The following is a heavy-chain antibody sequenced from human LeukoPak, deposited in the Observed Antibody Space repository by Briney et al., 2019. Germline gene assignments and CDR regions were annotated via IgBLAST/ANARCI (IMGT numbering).Heavy chain of an antibody. CDR3: AKDRRPYCSSTSCYTGFDY. CDR1: GFTFSSYG. CDR2: IRYDGSNK. D-gene: IGHD2-2*02. Sequence: PGGALRLSCAASGFTFSSYGMHWVRRAPGKGLEGGAFIRYDGSNKYYADSVKGRFTISRDNSKNTLYLQMNSLRAEDTAVYYCAKDRRPYCSSTSCYTGFDYWGQGTLVTVSS. V-gene: IGHV3-30*02. J-gene: IGHJ4*02.